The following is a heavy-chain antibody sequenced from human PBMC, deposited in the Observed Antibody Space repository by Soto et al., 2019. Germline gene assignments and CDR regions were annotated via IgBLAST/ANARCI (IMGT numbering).Heavy chain of an antibody. CDR2: IYYSGST. Sequence: QVQLQESGPGLVKPSETLSITCTVSGGSISSYYWSWIRQPPGKGLEWFGYIYYSGSTNYNPSLTSRVSLSVDTSKNQFSLKLSSVTASDTAVYYCARAGAAYPNWFVPWGQGTLVTFSS. J-gene: IGHJ5*02. V-gene: IGHV4-59*01. CDR3: ARAGAAYPNWFVP. CDR1: GGSISSYY. D-gene: IGHD2-15*01.